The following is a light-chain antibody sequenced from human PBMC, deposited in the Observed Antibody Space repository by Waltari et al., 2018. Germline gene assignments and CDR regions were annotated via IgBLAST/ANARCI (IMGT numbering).Light chain of an antibody. Sequence: EILFTQSPFTLSLSPGERATLACRASQRVSRYLAWYQQKPGQAPRLLIYDTFSRASGIPARFSGSGSGTDFTLTISSLEPEDFAVYYCLHRSNWPPLFTFGPGTKVDIK. CDR3: LHRSNWPPLFT. J-gene: IGKJ3*01. V-gene: IGKV3-11*01. CDR2: DTF. CDR1: QRVSRY.